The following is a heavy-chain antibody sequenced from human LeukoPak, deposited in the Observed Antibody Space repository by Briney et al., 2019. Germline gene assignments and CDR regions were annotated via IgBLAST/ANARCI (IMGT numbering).Heavy chain of an antibody. Sequence: GASVKVSCKASGYTFTAYYLHWVRQAPEQGLEWMGWIKPNSGATNYGDKFQGRVTMTRDTSINTAYMELSSLTSDDTAVYYCARVREWEEISGAIPDFFDYWGQGTLVTVSS. CDR1: GYTFTAYY. J-gene: IGHJ4*02. V-gene: IGHV1-2*02. CDR3: ARVREWEEISGAIPDFFDY. CDR2: IKPNSGAT. D-gene: IGHD3-3*01.